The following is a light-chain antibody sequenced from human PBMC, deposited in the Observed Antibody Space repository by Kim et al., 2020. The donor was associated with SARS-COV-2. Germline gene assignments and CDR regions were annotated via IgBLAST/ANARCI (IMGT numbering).Light chain of an antibody. CDR2: EDF. CDR1: TGSVAINS. CDR3: QSYDKRNWV. V-gene: IGLV6-57*01. J-gene: IGLJ3*02. Sequence: KTVTNSCTPNTGSVAINSVQWFQQHPASPPNTVIYEDFRRPSGVPDRFSGSIDTSSRSASLTISELKAEDDADYYCQSYDKRNWVFGGGTQLTVL.